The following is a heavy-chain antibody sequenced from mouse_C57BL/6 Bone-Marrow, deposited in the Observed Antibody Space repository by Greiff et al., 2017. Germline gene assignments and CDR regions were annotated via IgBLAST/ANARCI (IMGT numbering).Heavy chain of an antibody. J-gene: IGHJ3*01. CDR2: IDPDDGET. D-gene: IGHD2-4*01. CDR3: AREDDCDGGFAY. Sequence: EVMLVESGAELVKPGASVKLSCTASGFNINDYYMHWVKQRTEQGLEWIGRIDPDDGETKYAPKFQGKATITADTSSNTAYLQLSSLTSEDTAVYYCAREDDCDGGFAYWGQGTLVTVSA. CDR1: GFNINDYY. V-gene: IGHV14-2*01.